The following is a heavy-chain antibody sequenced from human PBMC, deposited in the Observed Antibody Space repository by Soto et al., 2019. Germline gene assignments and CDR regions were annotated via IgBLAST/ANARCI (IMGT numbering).Heavy chain of an antibody. D-gene: IGHD3-3*01. V-gene: IGHV4-39*01. Sequence: KPSETLSLTCTVSGGSISSTNHYWGWIRQPPGKGLEWIGSIYYSGSTYYNPSLKSRVTISVNTSKHQFSLKLNSVTAADTAMYHCPRQGWSAGGGMDVWGQGSKVTVSS. CDR1: GGSISSTNHY. CDR2: IYYSGST. J-gene: IGHJ6*02. CDR3: PRQGWSAGGGMDV.